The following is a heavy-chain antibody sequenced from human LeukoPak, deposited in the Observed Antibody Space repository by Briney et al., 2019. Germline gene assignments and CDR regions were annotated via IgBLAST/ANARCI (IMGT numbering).Heavy chain of an antibody. Sequence: PSETLSLTCTVSGGSISSYYWSWIRQPPGKGLEWIGYIYYSGSTNYNPSLKSRVTISLDTSKNQFSLKLSFVTAADTAVYYCGRDLKPSALSAFDIWGQGTMVTVSS. CDR1: GGSISSYY. V-gene: IGHV4-59*01. D-gene: IGHD2-2*01. CDR3: GRDLKPSALSAFDI. J-gene: IGHJ3*02. CDR2: IYYSGST.